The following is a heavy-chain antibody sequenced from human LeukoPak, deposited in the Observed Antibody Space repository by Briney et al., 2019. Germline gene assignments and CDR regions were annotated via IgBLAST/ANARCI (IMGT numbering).Heavy chain of an antibody. D-gene: IGHD6-19*01. J-gene: IGHJ4*02. CDR3: ARFAVHRRIAVDGQFGLDY. CDR2: INPSGGST. V-gene: IGHV1-46*01. Sequence: GASVKVSCKASGYTFTSYDINWVRQAPGQGLEWMGIINPSGGSTNYAQKFQGRVTMTRDTSTSTVYMELSSLRSEDTAVYYCARFAVHRRIAVDGQFGLDYWGQGTLVTVSS. CDR1: GYTFTSYD.